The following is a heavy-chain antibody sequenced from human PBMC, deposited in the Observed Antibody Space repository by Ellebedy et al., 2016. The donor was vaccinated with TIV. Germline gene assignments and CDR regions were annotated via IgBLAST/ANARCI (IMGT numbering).Heavy chain of an antibody. Sequence: MPSETLSLTCTVSGGSISSSPYHWGWIRQPPGKGLEWIGSLSYSGGTYYSPSLKSRVTIAVDTSKNHFSLKLSSVTAADTAVYYCGWDCSSTTCRGGYWGRGTLVTVSS. J-gene: IGHJ4*02. CDR1: GGSISSSPYH. CDR3: GWDCSSTTCRGGY. D-gene: IGHD2-2*01. CDR2: LSYSGGT. V-gene: IGHV4-39*02.